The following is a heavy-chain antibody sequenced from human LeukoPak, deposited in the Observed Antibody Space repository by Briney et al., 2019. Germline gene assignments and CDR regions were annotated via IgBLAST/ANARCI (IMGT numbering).Heavy chain of an antibody. CDR3: ATKQWLAPPPDS. V-gene: IGHV3-74*01. J-gene: IGHJ4*02. Sequence: GGSLRLSCAASGFTFSKYWMLWVRQAPGKGLESVSRINTDGTVTTYADSVKGRFTASRDNADNTMFLQMNSGRDENTAVYYCATKQWLAPPPDSWGQGTPVTVSS. D-gene: IGHD6-19*01. CDR1: GFTFSKYW. CDR2: INTDGTVT.